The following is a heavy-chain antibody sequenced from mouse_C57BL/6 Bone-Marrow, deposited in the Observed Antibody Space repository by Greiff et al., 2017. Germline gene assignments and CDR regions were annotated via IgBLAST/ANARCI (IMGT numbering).Heavy chain of an antibody. J-gene: IGHJ4*01. Sequence: VKLQESGAELVRPGASVTLSCKASGYTFTDYEMHWVKQTPVHGLEWIGAIDPETGGTAYNQKFKGKARLTADKSSSTAYMELRSLTSEDSAVYYCTRGSSTIVTQYYAMDYWGQGTSVTVSS. CDR1: GYTFTDYE. D-gene: IGHD2-5*01. CDR2: IDPETGGT. V-gene: IGHV1-15*01. CDR3: TRGSSTIVTQYYAMDY.